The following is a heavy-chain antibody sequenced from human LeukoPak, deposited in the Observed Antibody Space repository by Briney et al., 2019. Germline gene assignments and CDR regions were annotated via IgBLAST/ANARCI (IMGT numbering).Heavy chain of an antibody. D-gene: IGHD5-24*01. CDR1: GYTFTSYG. J-gene: IGHJ4*02. V-gene: IGHV1-18*01. CDR2: ISAYNGNT. CDR3: ARSPFPWLPLYCDY. Sequence: ASVKVSCKASGYTFTSYGISWVRQAPGQGLEWMGWISAYNGNTNYAQKLQGRVTMTTDTSTSTAYMELRSLRSDDTAVYYCARSPFPWLPLYCDYWGQGTLVSVSS.